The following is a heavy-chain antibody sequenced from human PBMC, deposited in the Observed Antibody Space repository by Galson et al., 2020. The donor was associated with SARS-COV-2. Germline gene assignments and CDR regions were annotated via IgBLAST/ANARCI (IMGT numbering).Heavy chain of an antibody. CDR1: GFTFSSYA. V-gene: IGHV3-23*01. Sequence: GGSLRLSCAASGFTFSSYAMAWVRQAPGKGLAWVSGISVSGDSAYYADSVKGRFTISRDRYKNTLYLQMNNLRVEDTAVYYCAKVMSAAIFYFDYWGQGTLVTVSS. D-gene: IGHD2-2*01. J-gene: IGHJ4*02. CDR2: ISVSGDSA. CDR3: AKVMSAAIFYFDY.